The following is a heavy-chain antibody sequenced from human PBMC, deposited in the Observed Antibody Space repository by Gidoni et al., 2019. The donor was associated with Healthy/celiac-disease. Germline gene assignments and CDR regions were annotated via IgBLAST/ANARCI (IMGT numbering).Heavy chain of an antibody. V-gene: IGHV3-9*01. CDR1: GFTFDDYA. Sequence: EVQLVESGGGLVQRGRSLRLSCAASGFTFDDYAMPWVRQAPGKGLECVSGISWNSGSIGYADSVKCRFTISRDNAKNSLYLQMNSLRAEDTALYYCAKEIVATVVTPGAFDIWGQGTMVTVSS. CDR3: AKEIVATVVTPGAFDI. J-gene: IGHJ3*02. D-gene: IGHD2-15*01. CDR2: ISWNSGSI.